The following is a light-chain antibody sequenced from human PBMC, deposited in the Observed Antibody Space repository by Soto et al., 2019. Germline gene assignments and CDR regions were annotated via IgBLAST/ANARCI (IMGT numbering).Light chain of an antibody. Sequence: EIVLTQSPGTLSSSPGERVTLSCRASQTVSNNYLAWYQQSPGQAPRLIIYGASSSAAGIPGRFAGSWSGTDFTLTIDRLEPEDFAMYYCQQYGGSPLTFGRGTKVEIK. CDR3: QQYGGSPLT. CDR1: QTVSNNY. J-gene: IGKJ4*02. CDR2: GAS. V-gene: IGKV3-20*01.